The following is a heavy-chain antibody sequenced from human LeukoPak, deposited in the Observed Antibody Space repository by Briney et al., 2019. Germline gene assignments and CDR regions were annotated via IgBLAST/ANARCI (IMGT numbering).Heavy chain of an antibody. J-gene: IGHJ4*02. CDR1: GYTFTSYY. Sequence: GASVKVSCKASGYTFTSYYMHWVRQAPGQGLEWMGIINPSGGSTSYAQEFQGRVTMTRDTSTSTVYMELSSLRSEDTAVYYCARTYYDFWSGYYQPLNYFDYWGQGTLVTVSS. CDR3: ARTYYDFWSGYYQPLNYFDY. CDR2: INPSGGST. V-gene: IGHV1-46*01. D-gene: IGHD3-3*01.